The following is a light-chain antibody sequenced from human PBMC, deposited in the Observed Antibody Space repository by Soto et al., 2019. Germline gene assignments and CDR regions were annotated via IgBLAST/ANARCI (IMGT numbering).Light chain of an antibody. CDR3: CSYAGSITPYV. Sequence: QSALTQPASVSGSPGQSITISCTGTSSDVGSYNLVSWYHQHPGKAPKLMIYEGSKRPSGVSNRFSGSKSGNTASLTISGLQAEDEADYYCCSYAGSITPYVFGTGTKLTVL. J-gene: IGLJ1*01. CDR1: SSDVGSYNL. CDR2: EGS. V-gene: IGLV2-23*01.